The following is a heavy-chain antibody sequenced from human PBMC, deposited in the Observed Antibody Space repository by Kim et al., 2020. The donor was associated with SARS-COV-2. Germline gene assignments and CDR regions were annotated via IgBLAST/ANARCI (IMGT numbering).Heavy chain of an antibody. Sequence: GGSLRLSCAASGFTFSSYGMHWVRQAPGKGLEWVAVISYDGSNKYYADSVKGRFTISRDNSKNTLYLQMNSLRAEDTAVYYCARESWPGYSSSWYNYWG. CDR3: ARESWPGYSSSWYNY. CDR2: ISYDGSNK. D-gene: IGHD6-13*01. V-gene: IGHV3-33*05. CDR1: GFTFSSYG. J-gene: IGHJ4*01.